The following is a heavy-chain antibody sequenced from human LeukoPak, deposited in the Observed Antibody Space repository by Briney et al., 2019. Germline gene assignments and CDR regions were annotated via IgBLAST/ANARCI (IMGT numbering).Heavy chain of an antibody. CDR3: ARTGDSSSWNHDAFDI. J-gene: IGHJ3*02. V-gene: IGHV4-59*08. Sequence: SETLSLTCTVSGGSISSYYWSWIRQPPGKGLEWIGYIYYSGSTNYNPSLKSRVTISVDTSKNQFSLKLSSVTAADTAVYYCARTGDSSSWNHDAFDIWGQGTMVTVSS. CDR1: GGSISSYY. CDR2: IYYSGST. D-gene: IGHD6-13*01.